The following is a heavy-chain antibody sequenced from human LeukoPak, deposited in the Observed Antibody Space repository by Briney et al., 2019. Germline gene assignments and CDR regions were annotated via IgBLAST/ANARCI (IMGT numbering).Heavy chain of an antibody. D-gene: IGHD3-22*01. CDR2: IWYDGSNK. J-gene: IGHJ4*02. Sequence: GRSLRLSCAASGFTFSSYGMHWVRQAPGKGLEWVAVIWYDGSNKYYADSVKGRFTISRDNSKSTLYLQMNSLRAEDTAVYYCARASNTYYYDSSGYYIYWGQGTLVTVSS. CDR1: GFTFSSYG. V-gene: IGHV3-33*01. CDR3: ARASNTYYYDSSGYYIY.